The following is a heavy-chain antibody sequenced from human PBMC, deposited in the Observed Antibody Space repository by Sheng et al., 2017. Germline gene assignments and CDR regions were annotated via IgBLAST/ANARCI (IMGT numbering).Heavy chain of an antibody. D-gene: IGHD1-26*01. CDR3: ARDAGGVLDS. CDR2: IKQDGSEK. CDR1: GFIFSNYW. Sequence: EVQLVESGGDLVQPGGSLRISCAASGFIFSNYWMAWVRQAPGKGPEWVANIKQDGSEKNXVDSVKGRFTISRDNAKNSLSLHMNSLRSEESAVYYCARDAGGVLDSWGQGTLVT. V-gene: IGHV3-7*01. J-gene: IGHJ4*02.